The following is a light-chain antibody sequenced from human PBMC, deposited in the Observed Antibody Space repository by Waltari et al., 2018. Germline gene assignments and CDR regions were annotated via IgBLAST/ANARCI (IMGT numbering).Light chain of an antibody. J-gene: IGKJ4*01. CDR1: QSVSID. CDR3: QQYNKWPT. Sequence: EIVMTQSPATLSVSPGERATRSCRASQSVSIDLVWYQQKPGQAPRLLIYGASTRATGVPARFSGSGSGTDFTLTISSLQSEDVAIYYCQQYNKWPTFGGGTKVDIK. CDR2: GAS. V-gene: IGKV3-15*01.